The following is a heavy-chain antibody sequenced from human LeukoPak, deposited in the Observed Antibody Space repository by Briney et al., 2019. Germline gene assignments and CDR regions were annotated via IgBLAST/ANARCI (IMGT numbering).Heavy chain of an antibody. V-gene: IGHV1-2*02. CDR3: ARDRAVLRAFDI. J-gene: IGHJ3*02. D-gene: IGHD6-19*01. CDR2: INPNSGGT. Sequence: ASVKVSCKASGYTFTGYYMHWVRQAPGQGLEWMGWINPNSGGTNYAQKFQGRVTMTRDTSISTAYMELSRLRSDDTAVYYCARDRAVLRAFDIWGQGTMVTVPS. CDR1: GYTFTGYY.